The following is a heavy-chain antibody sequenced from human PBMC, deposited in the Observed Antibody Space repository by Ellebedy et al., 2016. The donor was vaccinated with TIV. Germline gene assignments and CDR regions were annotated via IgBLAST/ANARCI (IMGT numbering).Heavy chain of an antibody. J-gene: IGHJ6*02. CDR3: ARAGEYTSSSGMDV. CDR1: GDSVSSNSAA. V-gene: IGHV6-1*01. CDR2: TYYRSKWYV. D-gene: IGHD6-6*01. Sequence: SETLSLTCAISGDSVSSNSAAWDWNRQSPSRGLEWLGRTYYRSKWYVDYAGAMKSRITINPDTSKNQLSLQLNSVTPEDTAVYYCARAGEYTSSSGMDVWGQGTTVTVSS.